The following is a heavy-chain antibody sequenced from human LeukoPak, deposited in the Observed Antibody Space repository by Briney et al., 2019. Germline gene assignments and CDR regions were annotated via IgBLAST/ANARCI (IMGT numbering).Heavy chain of an antibody. CDR2: IYYSGKT. V-gene: IGHV4-39*01. Sequence: SETLSLTCTVSGGSISGSTYYWGWIRQPPGKGLEWIGSIYYSGKTYYIPSLKSRVTISVDTSKNQFSLKLSSVTAADTAVYYCAVVVVTGTCGFVYFDYWGQGTPVTVSS. CDR3: AVVVVTGTCGFVYFDY. CDR1: GGSISGSTYY. J-gene: IGHJ4*02. D-gene: IGHD2-15*01.